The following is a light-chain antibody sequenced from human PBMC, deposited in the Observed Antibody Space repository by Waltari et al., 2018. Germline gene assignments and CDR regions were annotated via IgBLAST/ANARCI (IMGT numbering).Light chain of an antibody. CDR1: QSLLYSNGNTY. V-gene: IGKV2-30*01. CDR3: MQGTYWPWT. J-gene: IGKJ1*01. CDR2: RIS. Sequence: DVVMTQSPLSLPVTLGQSASISCDSSQSLLYSNGNTYLNWFHQRPGQSPRRLIYRISTRDSGVPDRVSGSGSGTHFSLKSSRVEAEDVGIYYCMQGTYWPWTFGQGTKVEIK.